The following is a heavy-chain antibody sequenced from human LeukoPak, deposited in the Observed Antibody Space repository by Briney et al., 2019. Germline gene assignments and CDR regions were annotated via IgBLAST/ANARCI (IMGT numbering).Heavy chain of an antibody. D-gene: IGHD5-18*01. CDR3: AKAPERGYSYGDY. J-gene: IGHJ4*02. CDR1: GFTFSSYA. CDR2: ISGSGGST. V-gene: IGHV3-23*01. Sequence: GGSLRLSCAASGFTFSSYAMSWVRQAPGKGLEWVSAISGSGGSTYYADSVKGRFTISRDNSKNTLYLQTNSLRAEDTAVYYCAKAPERGYSYGDYWGQGALVTVSS.